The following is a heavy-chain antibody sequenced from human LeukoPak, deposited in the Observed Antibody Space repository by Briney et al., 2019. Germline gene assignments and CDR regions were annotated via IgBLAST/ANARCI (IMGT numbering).Heavy chain of an antibody. CDR2: IYHDGTNK. V-gene: IGHV3-33*01. J-gene: IGHJ3*02. Sequence: GGSLRLSCASSGFTFSKHGMHWVRQAPGKGLEWVAVIYHDGTNKYYADSVKGRFTISRDNSKNTLILQMNSLRGEATAVYFCAREDDGFDIWGQGTPVTVSS. CDR3: AREDDGFDI. CDR1: GFTFSKHG.